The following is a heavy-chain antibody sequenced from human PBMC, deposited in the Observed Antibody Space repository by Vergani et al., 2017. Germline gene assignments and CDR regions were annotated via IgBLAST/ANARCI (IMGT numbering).Heavy chain of an antibody. CDR3: ARGIWDLIPGLGD. V-gene: IGHV3-23*01. CDR1: GFTFNNYA. CDR2: VTGGGRHT. D-gene: IGHD2-2*01. Sequence: EVQLLESGGKMVRPGGSLRLSCATSGFTFNNYAMNWVRQAPGKGLEWVAAVTGGGRHTYYTDSVQGRFTISRDNSNHTLFLQMNSLRPEDTAVYFCARGIWDLIPGLGDWGQGTLVSVSS. J-gene: IGHJ4*02.